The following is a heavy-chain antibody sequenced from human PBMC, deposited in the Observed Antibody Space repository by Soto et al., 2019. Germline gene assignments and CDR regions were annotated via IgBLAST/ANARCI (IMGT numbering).Heavy chain of an antibody. CDR1: GYTFTSYG. V-gene: IGHV1-18*04. J-gene: IGHJ6*02. Sequence: QVQLVQSGAEVKKPGASVKVSCKASGYTFTSYGISWVRQAPGQGREWMGWISAYNGNTNYAQKLQGRVTMTTDTSTSTAYMELRSLRSDDTAVYYCARESWYYDSSGYYYAYDYYYGMDVWGQGTTVTVSS. CDR2: ISAYNGNT. CDR3: ARESWYYDSSGYYYAYDYYYGMDV. D-gene: IGHD3-22*01.